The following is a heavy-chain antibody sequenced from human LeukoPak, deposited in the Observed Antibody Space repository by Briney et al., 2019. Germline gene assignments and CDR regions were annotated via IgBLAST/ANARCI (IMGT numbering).Heavy chain of an antibody. CDR3: ARDLTSSGSHNAFDI. D-gene: IGHD1-26*01. J-gene: IGHJ3*02. V-gene: IGHV3-21*01. CDR2: ISSSSSYI. Sequence: GGSLRLSCAASGFTFSNYSMNWVRQAPGKGLEWVSSISSSSSYIYYADSVKGRFTISRDNAKNSLYLQMNSLRAEDTAVYYCARDLTSSGSHNAFDIWGQGTMVTVSS. CDR1: GFTFSNYS.